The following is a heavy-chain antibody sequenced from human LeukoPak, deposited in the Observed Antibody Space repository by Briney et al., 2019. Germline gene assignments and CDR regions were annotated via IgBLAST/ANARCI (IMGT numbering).Heavy chain of an antibody. J-gene: IGHJ4*02. D-gene: IGHD3-3*01. Sequence: QPGGFLRLSCAASGFTFSSYSMNWVRQAPGKGLEWVSYISSSSSTIYYADSVKGRFAISRDNAKNSLYLQMNSLRAEDTAVYYCATIFGDDNYFDYWGQGTLVTVSS. CDR1: GFTFSSYS. V-gene: IGHV3-48*04. CDR3: ATIFGDDNYFDY. CDR2: ISSSSSTI.